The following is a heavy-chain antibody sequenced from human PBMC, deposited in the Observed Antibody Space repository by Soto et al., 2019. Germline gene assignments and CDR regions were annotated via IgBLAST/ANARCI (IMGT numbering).Heavy chain of an antibody. CDR3: ARSIGSGGVVGGFDY. CDR1: GGTFTKYA. V-gene: IGHV1-69*01. Sequence: QVQLVQSGAEVKKPGSAVKVSCKASGGTFTKYAMNWVRQAPGQGPEWMGGIIPIFDTPRYAQRFQGRVTITVDESTNTAYMVLSSLTFEDTAMYYYARSIGSGGVVGGFDYWGQGTLVTVSS. D-gene: IGHD3-16*02. CDR2: IIPIFDTP. J-gene: IGHJ4*02.